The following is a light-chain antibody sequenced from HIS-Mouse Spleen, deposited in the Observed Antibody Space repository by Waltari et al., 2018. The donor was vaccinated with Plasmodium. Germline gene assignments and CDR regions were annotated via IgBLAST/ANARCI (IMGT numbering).Light chain of an antibody. V-gene: IGKV3-15*01. CDR2: GAS. Sequence: EIVMTQSPATLSVSPGERATLSCRASQGVSSNLAWYQQKPGQAPRLLIYGASTRATGIPARFSGSGSGTEFTLTISSLQSEDFAVYYCQQYNNCPTFGQGTKVEIK. CDR1: QGVSSN. J-gene: IGKJ1*01. CDR3: QQYNNCPT.